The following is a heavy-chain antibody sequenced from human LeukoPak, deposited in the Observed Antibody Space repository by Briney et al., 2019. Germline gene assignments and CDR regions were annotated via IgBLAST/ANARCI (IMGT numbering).Heavy chain of an antibody. CDR2: MYYSGST. V-gene: IGHV4-39*01. J-gene: IGHJ4*02. D-gene: IGHD6-13*01. CDR3: ARRLAGTEDY. CDR1: GGSISSSSHN. Sequence: PSETLSLTCTVSGGSISSSSHNWGWIPQPPGKGLECIGSMYYSGSTYYNPSLKSRVTIFVDTSKNQLSLKLSSVTAADTAVYYCARRLAGTEDYWGQGTLVTVSS.